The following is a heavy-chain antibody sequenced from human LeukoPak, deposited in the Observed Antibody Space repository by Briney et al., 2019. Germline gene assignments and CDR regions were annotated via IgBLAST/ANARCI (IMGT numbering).Heavy chain of an antibody. Sequence: GGSLRLSCAASGFTSSSYGMHWVRQAPGKGLEWMTFIRYDGSNKYYADSVKGRFTTSRDNSKNTLYLQMNSLRAEDTAMYYCAKDFYDASGHLYAFDIWGQGTMVTVSS. V-gene: IGHV3-30*02. CDR1: GFTSSSYG. D-gene: IGHD3-22*01. CDR3: AKDFYDASGHLYAFDI. J-gene: IGHJ3*02. CDR2: IRYDGSNK.